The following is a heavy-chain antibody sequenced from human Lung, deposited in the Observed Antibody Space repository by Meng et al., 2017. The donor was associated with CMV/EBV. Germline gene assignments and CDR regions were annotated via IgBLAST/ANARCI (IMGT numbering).Heavy chain of an antibody. D-gene: IGHD3-3*01. CDR1: GFTFSSYW. CDR2: IKQDGSEK. Sequence: GEXXKISCAASGFTFSSYWMSWVRQAPGKGLEWVANIKQDGSEKYYVDSVKGRFTISRDNAKNSLYLQMNSLRAEDTAVYYCAREGVFGVVIACYYGMDVWGQGXMVTVSS. J-gene: IGHJ6*02. CDR3: AREGVFGVVIACYYGMDV. V-gene: IGHV3-7*01.